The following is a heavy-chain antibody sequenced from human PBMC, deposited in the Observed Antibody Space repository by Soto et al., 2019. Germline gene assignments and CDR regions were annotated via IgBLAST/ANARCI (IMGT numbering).Heavy chain of an antibody. CDR1: GGSIRSYY. J-gene: IGHJ6*02. Sequence: PSETLSLTCTVSGGSIRSYYWSWIREPPGKGLEWIGHIYYSGSTNYNPSLKIRVTISVDTSKNQFSLKRSSVTAADTAVYYCAREGLTSYCYYGMDVWGQGTTVTVSS. CDR3: AREGLTSYCYYGMDV. V-gene: IGHV4-59*01. CDR2: IYYSGST. D-gene: IGHD3-16*01.